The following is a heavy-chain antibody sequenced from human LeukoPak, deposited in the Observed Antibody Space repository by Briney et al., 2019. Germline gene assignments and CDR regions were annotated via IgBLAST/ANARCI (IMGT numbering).Heavy chain of an antibody. CDR1: GFTFSSYS. V-gene: IGHV3-21*04. CDR2: ISSSSSYI. D-gene: IGHD4-23*01. J-gene: IGHJ4*02. Sequence: GGSLRLSCAASGFTFSSYSMNWVRQAPGKGLEWVSSISSSSSYIYYADSVKGRFTISRDNAKNSLYLQMNSLRAEDTALYYCAKTLDYAGLYYFDYWGQGTLVTVSS. CDR3: AKTLDYAGLYYFDY.